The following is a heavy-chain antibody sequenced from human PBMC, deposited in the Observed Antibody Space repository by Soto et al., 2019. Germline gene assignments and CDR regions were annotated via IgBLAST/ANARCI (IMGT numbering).Heavy chain of an antibody. CDR1: GGSISSGGYY. V-gene: IGHV4-31*03. Sequence: PSETLSLTCTVSGGSISSGGYYWIWIRHHPGKGLEWIGYIYYSGSTYYNPSLKSRVTISVDTSKNQFSLKLSSVTAADTAVYYCARDLKGRRWLQSGFDYWGQGTLVTVSS. CDR2: IYYSGST. D-gene: IGHD5-12*01. CDR3: ARDLKGRRWLQSGFDY. J-gene: IGHJ4*02.